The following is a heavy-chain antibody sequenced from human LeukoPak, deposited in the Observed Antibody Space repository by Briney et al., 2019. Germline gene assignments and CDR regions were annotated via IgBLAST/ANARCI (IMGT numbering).Heavy chain of an antibody. D-gene: IGHD6-19*01. CDR1: GYTLTSYG. V-gene: IGHV1-18*01. CDR2: ISAYNGNT. Sequence: GASVKVSCKASGYTLTSYGISWVRQAPGQGLEWMGWISAYNGNTNYAQKLQGRVTMTTDTSTSTAYMELRSLRSDDTAVYYCARDLLGAVAGKGGFDYWGQGTLVTVSS. CDR3: ARDLLGAVAGKGGFDY. J-gene: IGHJ4*02.